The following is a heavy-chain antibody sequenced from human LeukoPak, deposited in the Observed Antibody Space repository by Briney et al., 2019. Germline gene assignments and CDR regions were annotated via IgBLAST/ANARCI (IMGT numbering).Heavy chain of an antibody. J-gene: IGHJ4*02. CDR2: IIPIFGTA. V-gene: IGHV1-69*13. CDR3: ARYPIAAAGTFRHRAFDY. Sequence: SVKVSCKASGYTFTGDYMYWVRQAPGQGLEWMGGIIPIFGTANYAQKFQGRVTITADESTSTAYMELSSLRSEDTAVYYCARYPIAAAGTFRHRAFDYWGQGTLVTVSS. D-gene: IGHD6-13*01. CDR1: GYTFTGDY.